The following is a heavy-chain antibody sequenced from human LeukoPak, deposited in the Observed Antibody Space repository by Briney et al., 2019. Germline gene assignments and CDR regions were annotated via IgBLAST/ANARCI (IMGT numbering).Heavy chain of an antibody. CDR1: GFTFDDYA. Sequence: GGSLRLSCAASGFTFDDYAMHWVRQAPGKGLEWVSGISWNSGSIGYADSVKGRFTISRDNAKNSLYLQMNSLRAEDTALYYCAKGLGPEGYYYGMDVWGQGTTVTVSS. CDR3: AKGLGPEGYYYGMDV. J-gene: IGHJ6*02. V-gene: IGHV3-9*01. D-gene: IGHD7-27*01. CDR2: ISWNSGSI.